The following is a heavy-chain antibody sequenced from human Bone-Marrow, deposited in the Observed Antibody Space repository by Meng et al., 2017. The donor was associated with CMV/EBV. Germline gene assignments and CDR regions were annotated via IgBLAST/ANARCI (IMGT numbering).Heavy chain of an antibody. D-gene: IGHD2-2*02. Sequence: ASEKVSCKASGYTFTSYYMHWVRQAPGQGLEWMGIINPSGGSTSYAQKFQGRVTMTRDTSKNTLYLQMNSLRAEDTAVYYCARERVLGYCSSTSCYSRYYGMDVWGQGTTVTVSS. CDR3: ARERVLGYCSSTSCYSRYYGMDV. J-gene: IGHJ6*02. CDR2: INPSGGST. CDR1: GYTFTSYY. V-gene: IGHV1-46*01.